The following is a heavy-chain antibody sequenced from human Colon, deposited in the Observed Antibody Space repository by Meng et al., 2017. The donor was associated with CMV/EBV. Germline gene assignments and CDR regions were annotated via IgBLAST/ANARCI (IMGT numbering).Heavy chain of an antibody. V-gene: IGHV1-2*02. J-gene: IGHJ5*02. CDR3: ARDTKTLFYASGACPTREIGRAGYFFDP. Sequence: AAAMVSCKASGYSFTDYYFHWVRQAPGQGVEWMGWINPNGGGTDSAQKSQDRVTLTRDTSVNTAYLKVRRMTSDDTAVYYCARDTKTLFYASGACPTREIGRAGYFFDPWGQGTLVTVSS. CDR1: GYSFTDYY. D-gene: IGHD2-2*01. CDR2: INPNGGGT.